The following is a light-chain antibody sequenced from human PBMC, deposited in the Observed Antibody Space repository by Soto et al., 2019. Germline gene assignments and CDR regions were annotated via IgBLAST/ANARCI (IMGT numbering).Light chain of an antibody. Sequence: ETVLTQSPGSLSLSPGEGATLSCTASQSISGRYLAWYQQRPGQAPRLLIYEASSRATCISDRFSGSGSGTEFTLTISRLEPEDFAVYYCQQYANSPQTFGQGTKVDSK. CDR3: QQYANSPQT. V-gene: IGKV3-20*01. J-gene: IGKJ1*01. CDR1: QSISGRY. CDR2: EAS.